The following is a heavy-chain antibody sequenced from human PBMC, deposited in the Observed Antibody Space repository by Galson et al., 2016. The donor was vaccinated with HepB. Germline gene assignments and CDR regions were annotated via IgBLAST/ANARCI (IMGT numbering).Heavy chain of an antibody. CDR1: GLMYTHYA. CDR3: ARGRGYRALDL. CDR2: IDDSGDHI. Sequence: SLRLSCAVSGLMYTHYAMNWVRQAPGKGLEWVSIIDDSGDHIYYAESVKGRFTISRDKATNTLYLQMNSLRAEETALYYCARGRGYRALDLWGQGTTVTVSS. D-gene: IGHD3-10*01. V-gene: IGHV3-23*01. J-gene: IGHJ3*01.